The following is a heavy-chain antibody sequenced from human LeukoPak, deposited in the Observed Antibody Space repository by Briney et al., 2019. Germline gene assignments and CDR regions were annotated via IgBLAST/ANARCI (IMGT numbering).Heavy chain of an antibody. CDR1: GFTFSSYE. CDR2: ISSSGSTI. D-gene: IGHD6-19*01. CDR3: ASGIAVAANWFDP. J-gene: IGHJ5*02. V-gene: IGHV3-48*03. Sequence: GGSLRLSCAASGFTFSSYEMNWVRQAPGKGLEWVSYISSSGSTIYYADSVKGRFTISRDNGKNSLYLQMNSLRAEDTAVYYCASGIAVAANWFDPWGQGTLVTVSS.